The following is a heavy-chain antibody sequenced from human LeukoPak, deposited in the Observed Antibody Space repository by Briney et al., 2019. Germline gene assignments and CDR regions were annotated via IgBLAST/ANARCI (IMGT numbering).Heavy chain of an antibody. D-gene: IGHD6-19*01. Sequence: PSQTLSLTCTVSGASISSGNDYWSWIRQPAGKGLEWIGRVYTGGSTNYNPSLKSRVTLSVDTSKNQFSLKLTSVTAADTAVYYCARLIAVAGTGYMDVWGKGTTVTISS. CDR2: VYTGGST. CDR1: GASISSGNDY. V-gene: IGHV4-61*02. J-gene: IGHJ6*03. CDR3: ARLIAVAGTGYMDV.